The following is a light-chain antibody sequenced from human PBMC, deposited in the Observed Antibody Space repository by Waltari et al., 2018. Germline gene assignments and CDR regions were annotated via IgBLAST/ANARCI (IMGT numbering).Light chain of an antibody. CDR3: QQSNNYPYT. J-gene: IGKJ2*01. Sequence: DIHMTQSPSTLSASVGDRVTITCRASQTISNWLAWYQQKPGEAPKLLIYKASTLERGVQSRFSGSGSGTEFTLTISSLQPDDFATYYCQQSNNYPYTFGQGTKLEI. CDR1: QTISNW. CDR2: KAS. V-gene: IGKV1-5*03.